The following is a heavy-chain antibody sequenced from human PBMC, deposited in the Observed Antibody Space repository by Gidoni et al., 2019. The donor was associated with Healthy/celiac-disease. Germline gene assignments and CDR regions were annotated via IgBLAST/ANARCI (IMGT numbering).Heavy chain of an antibody. J-gene: IGHJ6*02. V-gene: IGHV4-34*01. D-gene: IGHD2-2*01. CDR3: ARGGFVVVPAAKGGWNYYYYGMDV. Sequence: HLHRWGPGRLRLSAPLSLPVLAYVGSFVVSSGGGFARPPGKGLEWIGEINHSGSTNYNPSLKSRVTISVDTSKNQFSLKLSSVTAADTAVYYCARGGFVVVPAAKGGWNYYYYGMDVWGQGTTVTVSS. CDR1: VGSFVVSS. CDR2: INHSGST.